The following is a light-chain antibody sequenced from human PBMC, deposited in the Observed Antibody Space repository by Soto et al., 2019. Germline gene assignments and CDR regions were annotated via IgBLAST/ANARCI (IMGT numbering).Light chain of an antibody. J-gene: IGKJ4*01. CDR3: QQSYSTPLT. Sequence: DIQMNQSPSSLSASVGDRVTITCRASQSISSYLNWYQQKPGKAPKLLIYAASSLQSGVPSRFSGSGSGTDFTLTISSLQPEDFATYYCQQSYSTPLTLGGGTKVEIK. CDR2: AAS. CDR1: QSISSY. V-gene: IGKV1-39*01.